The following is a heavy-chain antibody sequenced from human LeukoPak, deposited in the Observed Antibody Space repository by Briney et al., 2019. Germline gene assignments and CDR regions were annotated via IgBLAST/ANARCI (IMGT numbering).Heavy chain of an antibody. CDR3: ARVEGRCSGGSCYSDPLDY. Sequence: GGSLRLSCAASGFTFSSYAMSWVRQAPGKGLEWVAVISYDGSNKYYADSVKGRFTISRDNSKNTLYLQMNSLRAEDTAVYYCARVEGRCSGGSCYSDPLDYWGQGTLVTVSS. CDR2: ISYDGSNK. V-gene: IGHV3-30-3*01. CDR1: GFTFSSYA. J-gene: IGHJ4*02. D-gene: IGHD2-15*01.